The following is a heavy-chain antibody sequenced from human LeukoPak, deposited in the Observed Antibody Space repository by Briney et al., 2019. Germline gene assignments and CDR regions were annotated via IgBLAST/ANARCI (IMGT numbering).Heavy chain of an antibody. V-gene: IGHV3-30*13. CDR3: ARDWFESGWHLDY. CDR1: GFTFSSFG. J-gene: IGHJ4*02. CDR2: ISKDGSHE. Sequence: GGSLRLSCAASGFTFSSFGMHWVRQAPGKGLEGVSLISKDGSHEFYADSVKGRFTISRDNFKNSLFLDMTSLGPEDTAVYYCARDWFESGWHLDYWGQGALVTVSS. D-gene: IGHD6-19*01.